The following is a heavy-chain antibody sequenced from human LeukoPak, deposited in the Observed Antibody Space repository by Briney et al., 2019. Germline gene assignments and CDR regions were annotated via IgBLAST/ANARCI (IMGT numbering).Heavy chain of an antibody. D-gene: IGHD3/OR15-3a*01. CDR3: ARDPGTGFDS. J-gene: IGHJ4*02. Sequence: GGSLRLSCTASGFTFRSYWMTWVRQAPGKGLEWVANIKDDGCDKKYVDSVKGRFTISRDNAKNSLYLQMSSLTAEDTAVYYCARDPGTGFDSWGQGTLVTVSS. CDR1: GFTFRSYW. V-gene: IGHV3-7*03. CDR2: IKDDGCDK.